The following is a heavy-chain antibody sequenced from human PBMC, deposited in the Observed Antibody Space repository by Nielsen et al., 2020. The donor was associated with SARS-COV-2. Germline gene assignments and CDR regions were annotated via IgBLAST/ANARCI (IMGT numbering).Heavy chain of an antibody. V-gene: IGHV3-13*04. D-gene: IGHD6-13*01. CDR1: GFTFSSYD. CDR2: IGTAGDT. CDR3: ARAIAAAGYYYYGMDV. Sequence: GESLKISCAASGFTFSSYDMHWVRQATGKGLEWVSAIGTAGDTYYPGSVKGRFTISRENAKNSLYLQMNSLRAGDTAVYYCARAIAAAGYYYYGMDVWGQGTTVTASS. J-gene: IGHJ6*02.